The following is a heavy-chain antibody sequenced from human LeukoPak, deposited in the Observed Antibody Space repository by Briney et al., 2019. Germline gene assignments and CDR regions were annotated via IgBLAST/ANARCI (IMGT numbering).Heavy chain of an antibody. D-gene: IGHD3-3*01. V-gene: IGHV4-39*01. J-gene: IGHJ6*03. CDR2: IYYSGST. CDR1: GGSISSSSYY. CDR3: ARNIPWDAWSGYYPPYYMDV. Sequence: SETLSLTCTVSGGSISSSSYYWGWIRQPPGKGLEWIGSIYYSGSTYYNPSLKSRVTISVDTSQNQFSLKLSSVTAADTAVYYCARNIPWDAWSGYYPPYYMDVWGKGTTVTVSS.